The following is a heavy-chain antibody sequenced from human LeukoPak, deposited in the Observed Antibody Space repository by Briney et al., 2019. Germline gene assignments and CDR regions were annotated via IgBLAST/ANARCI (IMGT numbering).Heavy chain of an antibody. D-gene: IGHD3-9*01. V-gene: IGHV3-64*01. CDR2: ISSNGGIT. CDR3: ARENTLTGYSPY. Sequence: GGSLRLSCAASGFIFSRSAIHWARQAPGKGLEYVSGISSNGGITYYAKSVKGRFTISRDNSKNTLFLQMGSLRAEDMAVYYCARENTLTGYSPYWGQGTLVTVSS. J-gene: IGHJ4*02. CDR1: GFIFSRSA.